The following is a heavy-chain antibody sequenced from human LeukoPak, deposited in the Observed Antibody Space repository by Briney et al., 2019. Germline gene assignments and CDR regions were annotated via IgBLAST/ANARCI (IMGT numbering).Heavy chain of an antibody. CDR1: GFTFSTYW. J-gene: IGHJ4*02. D-gene: IGHD6-19*01. V-gene: IGHV3-7*01. CDR3: ARDISSGWYGMNGIYFDY. CDR2: IKQDGSEK. Sequence: GGSLRLSCAASGFTFSTYWMSWVRQAPGKGLEWVANIKQDGSEKYYVDSVKGRFTISRDNAKNSLYLQMNSLRAEDTAVYYCARDISSGWYGMNGIYFDYWGQGTLVTVSS.